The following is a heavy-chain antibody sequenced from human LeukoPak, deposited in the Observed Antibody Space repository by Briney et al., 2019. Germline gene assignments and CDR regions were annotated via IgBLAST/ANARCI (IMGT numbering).Heavy chain of an antibody. D-gene: IGHD3-3*01. V-gene: IGHV4-30-2*01. J-gene: IGHJ3*02. CDR3: ARSGYDFWSGYHDAFDI. CDR1: GGSISSGGYY. Sequence: SETLSLTCTVSGGSISSGGYYWSWIRQPPGKGLEWIGYIYHSGSTYYNPSLKSRVTISVDRSKNQFSLKLSSVTAADTAVYYCARSGYDFWSGYHDAFDIWGQGTMVTVSS. CDR2: IYHSGST.